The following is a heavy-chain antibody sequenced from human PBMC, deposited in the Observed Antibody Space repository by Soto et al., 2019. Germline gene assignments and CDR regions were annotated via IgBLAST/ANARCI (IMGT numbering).Heavy chain of an antibody. CDR1: GGTFSSYA. Sequence: QVQLVQSGAEVKKPGSSVKVSCKASGGTFSSYAISWVRQAPGQGLEWMGGIIPIFGTANYAQKFQGRGTITADESTSTAYMELSSLRSEDTAVYYCARDGGDYYDSSGYYDAFDIWGQGTMVTVSS. CDR2: IIPIFGTA. J-gene: IGHJ3*02. CDR3: ARDGGDYYDSSGYYDAFDI. V-gene: IGHV1-69*12. D-gene: IGHD3-22*01.